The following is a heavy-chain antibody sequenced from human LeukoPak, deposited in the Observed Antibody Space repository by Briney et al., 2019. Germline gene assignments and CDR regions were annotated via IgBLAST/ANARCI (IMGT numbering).Heavy chain of an antibody. D-gene: IGHD6-13*01. Sequence: GASVKVSCKASGYTFTGYYMHWVRQAPGQGLEWMGWINPNSGGTNYAQKFQGWVTMTRDTSISTAYMELSRLRSDDTAVYYCARDFVAPYSSSWFDYWGQGTLVTVSS. V-gene: IGHV1-2*04. CDR3: ARDFVAPYSSSWFDY. J-gene: IGHJ4*02. CDR2: INPNSGGT. CDR1: GYTFTGYY.